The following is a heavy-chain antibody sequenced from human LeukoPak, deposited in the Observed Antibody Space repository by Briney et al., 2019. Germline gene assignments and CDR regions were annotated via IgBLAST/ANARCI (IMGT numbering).Heavy chain of an antibody. J-gene: IGHJ4*02. CDR3: TRALGAYASYFDY. CDR1: GFTFSSYW. D-gene: IGHD3-16*01. CDR2: INSDGRST. V-gene: IGHV3-74*01. Sequence: GGSLRLSCEASGFTFSSYWMHWVRQAPGKGLVWVSRINSDGRSTSYADSVKGRFTISRDNAKNTLYLQMNSLRAEDTAVYYCTRALGAYASYFDYWGQGTLVTVSS.